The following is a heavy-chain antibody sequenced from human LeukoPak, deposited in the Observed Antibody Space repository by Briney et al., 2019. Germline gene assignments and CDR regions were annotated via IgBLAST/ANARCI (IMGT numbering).Heavy chain of an antibody. CDR2: ISWNSGSI. Sequence: XAPXNGLEWVSGISWNSGSIGYADSVKGRFTISRDNAKNSLYLQMNSLRAEDTAVYYCARALAPLWGQGTLVTVSS. J-gene: IGHJ4*02. D-gene: IGHD3-16*01. V-gene: IGHV3-9*01. CDR3: ARALAPL.